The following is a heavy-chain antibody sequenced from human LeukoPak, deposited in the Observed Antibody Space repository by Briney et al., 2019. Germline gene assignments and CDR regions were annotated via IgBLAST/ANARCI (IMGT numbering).Heavy chain of an antibody. D-gene: IGHD4-17*01. J-gene: IGHJ4*02. V-gene: IGHV4-59*01. Sequence: SETLSLTCTVSGGSISSYYWSWIRQPPGKGLEWIGYIYYSGSTNYNPSLKSRVTISVDTSKNQFSLRLSSVAAADTAVYYCARAIYGDPYYFDYWGQGTLVTVSP. CDR2: IYYSGST. CDR3: ARAIYGDPYYFDY. CDR1: GGSISSYY.